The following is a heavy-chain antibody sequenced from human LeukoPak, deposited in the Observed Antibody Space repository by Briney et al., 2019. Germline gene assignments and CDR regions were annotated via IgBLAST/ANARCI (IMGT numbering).Heavy chain of an antibody. CDR2: ISGSGGST. CDR1: GFTFSSYA. Sequence: PGGSLRLSCAASGFTFSSYAMSWVRQAPGKGLEWVSAISGSGGSTYYADSVKGRFTISRDNSKNTLYLQMNSLRAEDTAVYYCAKDRSVLWFGELSPQYFDYWGQGTLVTVSS. J-gene: IGHJ4*02. CDR3: AKDRSVLWFGELSPQYFDY. D-gene: IGHD3-10*01. V-gene: IGHV3-23*01.